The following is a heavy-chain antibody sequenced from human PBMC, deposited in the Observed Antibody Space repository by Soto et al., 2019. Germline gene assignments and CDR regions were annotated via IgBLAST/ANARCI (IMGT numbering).Heavy chain of an antibody. V-gene: IGHV4-30-4*01. CDR3: ARGYSGYDLMYYFDY. J-gene: IGHJ4*02. CDR1: GGSIISCDYF. Sequence: SETLSLTCTVSGGSIISCDYFWSLIRQPPGKGLEWIGYIYYSGRTYYNPSLKSRVTISVDTSKNQFSLKLSSVTAADTAIYYCARGYSGYDLMYYFDYWGQGTLVTVSS. CDR2: IYYSGRT. D-gene: IGHD5-12*01.